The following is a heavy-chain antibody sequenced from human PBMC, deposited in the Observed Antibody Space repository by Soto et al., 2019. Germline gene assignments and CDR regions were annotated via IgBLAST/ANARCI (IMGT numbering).Heavy chain of an antibody. CDR2: MNPNSGNT. CDR3: ARGWWIAGAGTSESFHH. J-gene: IGHJ1*01. V-gene: IGHV1-8*01. CDR1: GFPFTSYD. D-gene: IGHD6-19*01. Sequence: QVQLVQSGAEVKKPGASVKVSCTASGFPFTSYDINWVRQATGQGLEWLGWMNPNSGNTGYAQRFQGRVSMTGNTSISTAYMELSSLRSEDTAVYYCARGWWIAGAGTSESFHHWGQGTLVTVSS.